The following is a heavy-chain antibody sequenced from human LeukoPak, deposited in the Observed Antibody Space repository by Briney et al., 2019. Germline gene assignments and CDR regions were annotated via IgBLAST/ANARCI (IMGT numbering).Heavy chain of an antibody. J-gene: IGHJ4*02. CDR3: AKGHIAVAERGMGY. CDR2: ICWNSGSI. V-gene: IGHV3-9*01. CDR1: GVTFGDYA. Sequence: GGTLRLSCAASGVTFGDYAMHWVRQPPGKGLEWVSSICWNSGSIGYADSVKGRFTISSDNAKNSLYLLMNSLTADETAFYYCAKGHIAVAERGMGYWGQGTLVTVPS. D-gene: IGHD6-19*01.